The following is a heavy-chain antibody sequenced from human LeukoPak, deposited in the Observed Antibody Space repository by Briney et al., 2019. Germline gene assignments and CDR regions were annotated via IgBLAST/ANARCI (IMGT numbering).Heavy chain of an antibody. CDR2: ISSSGSTI. D-gene: IGHD3-9*01. J-gene: IGHJ4*02. V-gene: IGHV3-48*03. CDR1: GFTFSSYE. Sequence: GGSLRLSCAASGFTFSSYEMNWVRQAPGKGLEWVSYISSSGSTIYYADSVKGRFTISRDNSKNTLYLQMNSLRAEDTAVYYCAKAEYFDRYDYWGQGTLVTVSS. CDR3: AKAEYFDRYDY.